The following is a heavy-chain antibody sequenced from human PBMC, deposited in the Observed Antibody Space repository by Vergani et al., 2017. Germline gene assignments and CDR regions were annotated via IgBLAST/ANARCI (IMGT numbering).Heavy chain of an antibody. CDR2: IYYSGST. V-gene: IGHV4-59*01. Sequence: QVQLQESGPGLVKPSETLSLTCTVSGGSISSYYWSWIRQPPGKGLEWIGYIYYSGSTNHNPSLKSRVTISVDTSKNQFSLKLSSVTAADTAVYYCAAYSSGWNGQDYWGQGTLVTVSS. CDR1: GGSISSYY. CDR3: AAYSSGWNGQDY. J-gene: IGHJ4*02. D-gene: IGHD6-19*01.